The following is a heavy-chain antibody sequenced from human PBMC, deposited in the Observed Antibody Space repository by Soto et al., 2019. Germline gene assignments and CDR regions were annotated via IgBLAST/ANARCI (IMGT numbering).Heavy chain of an antibody. V-gene: IGHV3-13*01. Sequence: EVHLVESGGGLVQPGGSLRLSCAASGFTFSSYDMHWVRQATGKGLEWVSAIDIDGNTFYGGSGEGRFTISRENGKNSLYLQMSSLRAGDTAVYYCAREGERGSGDSVDALDIWGQGTLVTVSS. CDR1: GFTFSSYD. CDR3: AREGERGSGDSVDALDI. J-gene: IGHJ3*02. D-gene: IGHD1-1*01. CDR2: IDIDGNT.